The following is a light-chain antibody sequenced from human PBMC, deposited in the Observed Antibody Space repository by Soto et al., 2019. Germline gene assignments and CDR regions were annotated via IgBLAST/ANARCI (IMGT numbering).Light chain of an antibody. V-gene: IGKV1-33*01. CDR3: QQYDNLLLST. CDR2: DAS. CDR1: QDISNY. J-gene: IGKJ3*01. Sequence: DLQMTQSPSSLSASVGDRVTITCQASQDISNYLNWYQQKPGKAPKLLIYDASNLETGVPSRFSGSGSGTDFTFTISSLQPEDIATYYCQQYDNLLLSTFGPGTKVDIK.